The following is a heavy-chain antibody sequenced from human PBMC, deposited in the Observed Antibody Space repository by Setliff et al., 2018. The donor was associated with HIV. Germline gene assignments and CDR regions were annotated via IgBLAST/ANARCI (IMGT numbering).Heavy chain of an antibody. V-gene: IGHV1-46*01. CDR2: IIPIFGTA. J-gene: IGHJ4*02. CDR3: ATLRSNWYPY. CDR1: GYTFTSYY. Sequence: VASVKVSCKASGYTFTSYYMHWVRQAPGQGLEWMGIIIPIFGTANYAQKFQGRVTMTEDTSTDTAYMELSSLRSEDTAVYYCATLRSNWYPYWGQGTLVTVSS. D-gene: IGHD6-13*01.